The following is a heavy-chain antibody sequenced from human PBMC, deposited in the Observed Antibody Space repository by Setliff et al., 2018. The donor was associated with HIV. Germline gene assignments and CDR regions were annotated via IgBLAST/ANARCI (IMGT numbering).Heavy chain of an antibody. CDR3: ARLSGDYYYFDY. CDR1: GGSISSYY. V-gene: IGHV4-4*09. D-gene: IGHD2-21*02. CDR2: IYTSGST. Sequence: SETLSLTCTVSGGSISSYYWSWIRQPPGKGLEWIGYIYTSGSTNYNPSLESRVTISLDTSKNQFSLKLTSVTAADTAVYYCARLSGDYYYFDYWGQGTLVTVSS. J-gene: IGHJ4*02.